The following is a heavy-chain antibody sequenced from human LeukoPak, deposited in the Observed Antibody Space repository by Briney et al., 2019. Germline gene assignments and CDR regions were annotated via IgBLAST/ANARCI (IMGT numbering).Heavy chain of an antibody. V-gene: IGHV3-48*03. CDR2: ISSSGSTI. CDR3: ARDIGYYDSSGNAYNWFDP. J-gene: IGHJ5*02. D-gene: IGHD3-22*01. Sequence: GGSLRLSCAASGFTFSSYEMNWVRQAPGKGLEWVSYISSSGSTIYYADSVKGRFTISSDNAKNSLYLQMNSLRAEDTAVYYCARDIGYYDSSGNAYNWFDPWGKGTLVTVSS. CDR1: GFTFSSYE.